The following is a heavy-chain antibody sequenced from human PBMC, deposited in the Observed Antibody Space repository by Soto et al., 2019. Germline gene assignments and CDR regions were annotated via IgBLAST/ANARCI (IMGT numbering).Heavy chain of an antibody. V-gene: IGHV4-31*03. D-gene: IGHD3-10*01. CDR1: VVSISSGGYY. J-gene: IGHJ6*02. CDR3: ARDGATMVRGGNGMEV. CDR2: IYYSGST. Sequence: SDTLSLTCTFSVVSISSGGYYCSWIRQHPGKGLEWIGYIYYSGSTYYNPSLKSRVTISVDTSKNQFSLKLSSVTAADTAVYYCARDGATMVRGGNGMEVWGQGTTVTVSS.